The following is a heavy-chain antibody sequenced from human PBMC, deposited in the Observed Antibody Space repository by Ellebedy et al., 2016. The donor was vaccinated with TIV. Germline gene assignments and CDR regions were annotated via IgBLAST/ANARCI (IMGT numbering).Heavy chain of an antibody. CDR1: GGSISSTNYY. CDR2: INYSGST. CDR3: ARGGASSKYFDY. Sequence: MPSETLSLTCTVSGGSISSTNYYWGWIRQPPVKGLEWIGSINYSGSTNYNPSLKSRVTISVDTSKNQFSLELSSVTAADPAVYYCARGGASSKYFDYWGQGTLVTVSS. J-gene: IGHJ4*02. V-gene: IGHV4-39*07.